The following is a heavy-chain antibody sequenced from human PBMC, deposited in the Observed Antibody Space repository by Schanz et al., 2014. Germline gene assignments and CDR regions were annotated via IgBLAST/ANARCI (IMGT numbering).Heavy chain of an antibody. CDR1: GFTFTNAW. CDR3: TSMATIPRNWFDP. J-gene: IGHJ5*02. Sequence: EVQLVESGGGLISPGGSLRLSCVASGFTFTNAWMSWVRQAPGKGLEWVGRIKSNTDGGTTDYATPVKGRFTISRDDSKNTLYLQMNSLKSEDTAVYYCTSMATIPRNWFDPWGQGTLVTVSS. CDR2: IKSNTDGGTT. V-gene: IGHV3-15*01. D-gene: IGHD2-2*02.